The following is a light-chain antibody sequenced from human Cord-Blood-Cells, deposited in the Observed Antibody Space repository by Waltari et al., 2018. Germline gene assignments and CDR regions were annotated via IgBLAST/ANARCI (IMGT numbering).Light chain of an antibody. CDR2: DVS. CDR3: SSYTSSSTYV. Sequence: QSALTQPASVSGSPGPSITISCTVTSSHVGGYNYVSWYQQHPGKAPKLMIYDVSKRPSGVSNRFSGSKSGNTASLTISGLQAEDEADYYCSSYTSSSTYVFGTGTKVTVL. V-gene: IGLV2-14*01. J-gene: IGLJ1*01. CDR1: SSHVGGYNY.